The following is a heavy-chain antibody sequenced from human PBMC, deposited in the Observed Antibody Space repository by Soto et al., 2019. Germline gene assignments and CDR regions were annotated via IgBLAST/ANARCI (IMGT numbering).Heavy chain of an antibody. CDR2: IHQSGTT. V-gene: IGHV4-39*02. J-gene: IGHJ4*02. D-gene: IGHD2-15*01. CDR1: GGSSSSSSYY. Sequence: TSETLSLTCTVSGGSSSSSSYYWGWIRQPPGKGLEWIGSIHQSGTTYYNPSLKSRVTISVDMSKNHFSLRVSSVTAADTAVYYCERLLTISPHYDHWGQGTLVTVSS. CDR3: ERLLTISPHYDH.